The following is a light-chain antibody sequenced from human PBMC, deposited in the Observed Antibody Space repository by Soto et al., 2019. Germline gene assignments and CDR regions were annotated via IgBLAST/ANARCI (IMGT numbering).Light chain of an antibody. Sequence: EIVMTQSPATLSVSPGEGATLSCRASQSVSSNLAWYQQKPGQAPRLLIYGASTRATGIPGRFSGSGSGTELTLTISSLQPEDFDVYDCQQDNNWPPLTFGGGTKVEIK. V-gene: IGKV3-15*01. CDR3: QQDNNWPPLT. J-gene: IGKJ4*01. CDR1: QSVSSN. CDR2: GAS.